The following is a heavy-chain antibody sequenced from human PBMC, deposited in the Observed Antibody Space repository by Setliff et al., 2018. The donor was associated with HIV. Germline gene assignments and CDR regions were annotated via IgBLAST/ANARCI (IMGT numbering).Heavy chain of an antibody. J-gene: IGHJ6*02. D-gene: IGHD2-2*01. CDR2: ISSTGTTI. V-gene: IGHV3-11*04. CDR1: GFAVSDAW. Sequence: SLRLSCVVSGFAVSDAWMSWVRQAPGKGLEWVSSISSTGTTIYYADSVKGRFTIPRDNAKNSLYLQMNSLRAEDTAVYYCAREDQLLSGHYYYNGMDVWGQGTTVTVSS. CDR3: AREDQLLSGHYYYNGMDV.